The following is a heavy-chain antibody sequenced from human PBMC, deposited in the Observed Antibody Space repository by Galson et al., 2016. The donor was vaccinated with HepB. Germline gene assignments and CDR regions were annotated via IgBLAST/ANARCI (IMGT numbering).Heavy chain of an antibody. CDR2: IMPIFGTA. V-gene: IGHV1-69*13. D-gene: IGHD6-19*01. CDR1: GGTFSSYV. CDR3: ARGVSGFGY. J-gene: IGHJ4*02. Sequence: SVKVSCKASGGTFSSYVISWVRQAPGQGLEWMGGIMPIFGTANYAQKFQGRVTITADESTSTAYMKLSSVTAADTALYYCARGVSGFGYWGQGTLVTVSS.